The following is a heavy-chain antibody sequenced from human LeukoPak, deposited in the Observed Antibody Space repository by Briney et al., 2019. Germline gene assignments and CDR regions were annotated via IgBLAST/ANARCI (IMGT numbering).Heavy chain of an antibody. CDR3: ARDGGAAAGTFDP. Sequence: GSLRLSCAASGFTFSSYAMHWVRQAPGKGLEWVAVISYDGSNKYYADSVKGRFTISRDNSKNTLYLQMNSLRAEDTAVYYCARDGGAAAGTFDPWGQGTLVTDSS. J-gene: IGHJ5*02. D-gene: IGHD6-13*01. CDR2: ISYDGSNK. CDR1: GFTFSSYA. V-gene: IGHV3-30-3*01.